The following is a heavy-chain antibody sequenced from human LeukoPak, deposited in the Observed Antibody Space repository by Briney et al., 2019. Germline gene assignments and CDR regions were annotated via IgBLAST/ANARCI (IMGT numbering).Heavy chain of an antibody. J-gene: IGHJ4*02. CDR1: GYIFTGYY. CDR2: INPNTGGT. CDR3: VRDRGGNDYGSFDY. D-gene: IGHD3-10*01. V-gene: IGHV1-2*04. Sequence: GASVKVSCKASGYIFTGYYIHWVRQAPGQGLEWMGWINPNTGGTNYAQKFQGWVTMTRDTSINTAYMELSRLMSDDTVVYYCVRDRGGNDYGSFDYWGQGSLVTASS.